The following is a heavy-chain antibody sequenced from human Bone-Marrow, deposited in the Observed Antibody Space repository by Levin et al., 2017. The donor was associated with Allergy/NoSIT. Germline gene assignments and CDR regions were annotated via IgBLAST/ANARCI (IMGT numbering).Heavy chain of an antibody. CDR3: ARTLGYCSGDGCYYYFDQ. Sequence: PSETLSLTCSVSGGSISRFYWSWVRQPPGKGLEWIGSIDQSGNTYYNPSLKSRVTISLDTSKNQFSLRLTSVTAADTAVYYCARTLGYCSGDGCYYYFDQWGQGTLVTVSS. CDR2: IDQSGNT. CDR1: GGSISRFY. V-gene: IGHV4-59*08. J-gene: IGHJ4*02. D-gene: IGHD2-15*01.